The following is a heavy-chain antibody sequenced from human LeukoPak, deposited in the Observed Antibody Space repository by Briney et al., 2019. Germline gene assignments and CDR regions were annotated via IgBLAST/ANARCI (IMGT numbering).Heavy chain of an antibody. V-gene: IGHV4-34*01. CDR2: INHSGST. J-gene: IGHJ4*02. Sequence: SETLSLTCAVYGGSFSGYYWSWIRQPPGKGLEWIGEINHSGSTNYNPSLKSRVTISVDTSKNQFSLKLSSVTAADTAVYYCARGIQLPFLFYFDYWGQGTLVTVSS. D-gene: IGHD5-18*01. CDR3: ARGIQLPFLFYFDY. CDR1: GGSFSGYY.